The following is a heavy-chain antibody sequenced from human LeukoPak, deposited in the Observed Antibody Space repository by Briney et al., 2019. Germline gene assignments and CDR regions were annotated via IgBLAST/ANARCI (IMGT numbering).Heavy chain of an antibody. CDR3: ARGGGSWYRIDY. V-gene: IGHV3-48*03. CDR2: ISSSGSTI. D-gene: IGHD6-13*01. CDR1: GFTFSSYE. J-gene: IGHJ4*02. Sequence: GGSLRLSCAASGFTFSSYEMNWVRQAPGKGLEWVSYISSSGSTIYYADSVKGRFTISRDNAKNSLYLQMNSLRAEDTAVYYCARGGGSWYRIDYWGQGTLVTVSS.